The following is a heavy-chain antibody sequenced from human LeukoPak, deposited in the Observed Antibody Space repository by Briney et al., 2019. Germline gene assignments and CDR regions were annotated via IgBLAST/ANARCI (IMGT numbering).Heavy chain of an antibody. V-gene: IGHV3-9*01. D-gene: IGHD5-12*01. Sequence: QPGGSLRLSCAASGFTFDDYAMHWVRQAPGKGLEWVSGISWNSGSIGYADSVKGRFTISRDNAKNSLYLQMNSLRAEDTALYYCAKDRIGSGYDIFDYWGQGTLVTVSS. CDR3: AKDRIGSGYDIFDY. J-gene: IGHJ4*02. CDR1: GFTFDDYA. CDR2: ISWNSGSI.